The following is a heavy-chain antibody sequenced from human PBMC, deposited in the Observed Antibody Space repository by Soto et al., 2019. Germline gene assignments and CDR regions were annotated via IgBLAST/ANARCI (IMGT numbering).Heavy chain of an antibody. CDR1: GYTFTGYY. Sequence: ASVKVSCKASGYTFTGYYMHWVRQAPGQGLEWMGWINPNSGGTNYAQKFQGWVTMTRDTSISTAYMELSRLRSDDTAVYYCARDFNPRSSAYYYGMDVWGQGTTVNVSS. J-gene: IGHJ6*02. V-gene: IGHV1-2*04. CDR2: INPNSGGT. CDR3: ARDFNPRSSAYYYGMDV.